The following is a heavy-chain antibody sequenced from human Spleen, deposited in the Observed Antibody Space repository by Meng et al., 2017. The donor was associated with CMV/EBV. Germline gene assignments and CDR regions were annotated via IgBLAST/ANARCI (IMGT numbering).Heavy chain of an antibody. J-gene: IGHJ5*02. CDR3: TRADYYGSEALLDP. CDR1: GDSISGSGYY. D-gene: IGHD3-10*01. V-gene: IGHV4-31*02. CDR2: IYDSGST. Sequence: GDSISGSGYYWTWIRQHPGKGLEWIGYIYDSGSTYYNPSLKSRVIISVHTSKNQFSLQLSSVTAADTAVYYCTRADYYGSEALLDPWGQGALVTVSS.